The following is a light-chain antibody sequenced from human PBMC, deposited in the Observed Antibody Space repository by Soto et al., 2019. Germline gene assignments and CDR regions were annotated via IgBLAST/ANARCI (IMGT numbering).Light chain of an antibody. J-gene: IGLJ1*01. V-gene: IGLV2-14*01. CDR1: SSDIGGYDF. Sequence: QSVLTQPASVSGSPGQSLTISCTGTSSDIGGYDFVSWYRQQPGKAPKLLIYEVSHRPSGVSSRFSASKSGNTASLTISGLQAEDEANYYCSSYTSSSTSVFGTGTKLTVL. CDR3: SSYTSSSTSV. CDR2: EVS.